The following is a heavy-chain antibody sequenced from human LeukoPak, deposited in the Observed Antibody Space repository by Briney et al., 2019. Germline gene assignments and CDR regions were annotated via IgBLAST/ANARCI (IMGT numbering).Heavy chain of an antibody. CDR1: GYTFTSYD. D-gene: IGHD3-22*01. V-gene: IGHV1-8*01. CDR2: MNPNSGNT. J-gene: IGHJ3*02. Sequence: ASVKVSCKASGYTFTSYDINWVRQATGQGLEWMGWMNPNSGNTGYAQKFQGRVTMTRDTSISTAYMELSRLRSDDTAVYYCATTLNYDSSGYYYAPILAFDIWGQGTMVTVSS. CDR3: ATTLNYDSSGYYYAPILAFDI.